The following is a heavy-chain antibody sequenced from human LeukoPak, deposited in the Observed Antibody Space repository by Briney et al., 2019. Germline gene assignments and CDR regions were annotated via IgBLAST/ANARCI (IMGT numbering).Heavy chain of an antibody. D-gene: IGHD6-13*01. V-gene: IGHV4-59*01. J-gene: IGHJ6*03. CDR2: IYYSGST. Sequence: SETLSLTCTVSGGSISSYYWSWIRQPPGKGLEWIGYIYYSGSTNYNPSLKSRVTISVDTSKNQFSLKLSSVTAADTAVYYCARAGDYSSSWYYYYYYMDVWGKGTTVTVSS. CDR3: ARAGDYSSSWYYYYYYMDV. CDR1: GGSISSYY.